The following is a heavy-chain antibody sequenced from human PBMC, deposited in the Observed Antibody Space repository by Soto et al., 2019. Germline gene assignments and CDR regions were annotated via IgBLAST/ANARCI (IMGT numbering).Heavy chain of an antibody. Sequence: ASVKVSCKPSGYTFTDYAIHWVRQAPGQSLEWMGWVDTGNGNTKYSQKFQDRLTITRDTFARTAAMELNSLKSEDTAVYYCARDAKWEPRGVEAQQDDYFDYWGRGTLVTVSS. J-gene: IGHJ4*02. CDR2: VDTGNGNT. CDR3: ARDAKWEPRGVEAQQDDYFDY. CDR1: GYTFTDYA. D-gene: IGHD1-26*01. V-gene: IGHV1-3*04.